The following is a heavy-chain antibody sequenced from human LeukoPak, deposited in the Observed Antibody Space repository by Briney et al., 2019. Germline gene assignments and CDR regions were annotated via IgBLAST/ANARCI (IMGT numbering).Heavy chain of an antibody. J-gene: IGHJ4*02. CDR1: GGSISSYY. D-gene: IGHD3-22*01. Sequence: SETLSLTCTVSGGSISSYYWSWIRQPPGKGLEWIGYIYYSGSPNYNPSLKSRVTISVDTSKNQFSLKLSSVTAADTAVYYCARSDSSGYYATLDYWGQGTLVTVSS. CDR2: IYYSGSP. CDR3: ARSDSSGYYATLDY. V-gene: IGHV4-59*01.